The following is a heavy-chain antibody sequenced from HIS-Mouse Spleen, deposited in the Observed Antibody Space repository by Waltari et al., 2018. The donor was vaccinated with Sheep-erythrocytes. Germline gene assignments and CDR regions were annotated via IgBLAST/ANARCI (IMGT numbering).Heavy chain of an antibody. CDR2: SNPNSGGT. CDR1: GYTFTGYY. Sequence: QVQLVQSGAEVKKPGASVKVSCKASGYTFTGYYMPWVRQAPGQGLEWMGWSNPNSGGTNYAQKFQGRVTMTRDTSISTAYMKLSRLRSDDTAVYYCASGVIPYGSGSYFLDYWGQGTLVTVSS. J-gene: IGHJ4*02. D-gene: IGHD3-10*01. V-gene: IGHV1-2*02. CDR3: ASGVIPYGSGSYFLDY.